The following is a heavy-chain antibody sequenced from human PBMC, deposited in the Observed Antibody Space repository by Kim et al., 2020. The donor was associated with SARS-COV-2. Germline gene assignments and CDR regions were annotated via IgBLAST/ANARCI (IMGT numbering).Heavy chain of an antibody. Sequence: GRFTISRDNSKTTLYLQMNSLRAEDTAVYYCAKSSGVWFGESDYYYGMDVWGQGTTVTVSS. V-gene: IGHV3-30*02. J-gene: IGHJ6*02. CDR3: AKSSGVWFGESDYYYGMDV. D-gene: IGHD3-10*01.